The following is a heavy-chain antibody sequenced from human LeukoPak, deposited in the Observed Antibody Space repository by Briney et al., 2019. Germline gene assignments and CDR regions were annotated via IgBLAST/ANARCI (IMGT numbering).Heavy chain of an antibody. J-gene: IGHJ2*01. V-gene: IGHV3-74*01. Sequence: GGSLRLSCAASGLSFSSYVMHWVRQAPGKGLTWVSRISHDGTDTNYADSVRGRFTISRDNARNTLYLQMNSLRDDDTAVYYCPRDVNFLFFDVWGRGTPVTVSS. D-gene: IGHD5-24*01. CDR1: GLSFSSYV. CDR2: ISHDGTDT. CDR3: PRDVNFLFFDV.